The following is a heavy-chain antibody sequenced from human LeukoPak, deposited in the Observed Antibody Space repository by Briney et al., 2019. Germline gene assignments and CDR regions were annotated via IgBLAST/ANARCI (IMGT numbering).Heavy chain of an antibody. CDR3: ARDQARMVRGVIYGYFDY. Sequence: GASLRVSCAASGFSFGSYWMSWVRQAPGKGLEWVANIKQDGSEKYYVDSVKGRFTISRDNAKNSLYLQMNSLRAEDTAVYYCARDQARMVRGVIYGYFDYWGQGTLVTVPS. D-gene: IGHD3-10*01. J-gene: IGHJ4*02. CDR2: IKQDGSEK. V-gene: IGHV3-7*01. CDR1: GFSFGSYW.